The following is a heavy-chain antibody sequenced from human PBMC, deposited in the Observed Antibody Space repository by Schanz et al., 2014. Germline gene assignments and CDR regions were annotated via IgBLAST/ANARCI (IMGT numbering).Heavy chain of an antibody. J-gene: IGHJ3*02. CDR3: AKGRYGELSAFDT. Sequence: EVHLVESGGGLVQPGGSLRLSCAASGITFSSHSFNWVRQAPGKGLEWISYITYNGGTIYYADSVKGRFTISRDNTTNSLNLERNSLRAEDTAVYYGAKGRYGELSAFDTWGQGTMVIVSS. V-gene: IGHV3-48*01. CDR2: ITYNGGTI. CDR1: GITFSSHS. D-gene: IGHD3-10*01.